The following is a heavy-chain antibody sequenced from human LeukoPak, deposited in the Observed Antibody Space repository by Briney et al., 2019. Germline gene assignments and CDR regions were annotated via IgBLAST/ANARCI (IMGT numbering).Heavy chain of an antibody. CDR3: ARSGSSILLEIEYFDY. J-gene: IGHJ4*02. V-gene: IGHV4-34*01. Sequence: SETLSLTCAVYGGSFSGYYWSWIRQPPGKGLEWIGSIYYSGSTYYNPSLKSRVTISVDTSKNQFSLKLSSVTAADTAVYYCARSGSSILLEIEYFDYWGQGTLVTVSS. CDR1: GGSFSGYY. CDR2: IYYSGST. D-gene: IGHD1-26*01.